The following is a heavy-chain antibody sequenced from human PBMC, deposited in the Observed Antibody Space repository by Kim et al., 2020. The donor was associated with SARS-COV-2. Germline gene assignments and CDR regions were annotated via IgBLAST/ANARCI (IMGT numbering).Heavy chain of an antibody. Sequence: NYAQNLQGRGTVTTDTSTSTAYMELRSLRSDDTAVYYCARDSQWELEDYWGQGTLVTVSS. V-gene: IGHV1-18*01. CDR3: ARDSQWELEDY. D-gene: IGHD1-26*01. J-gene: IGHJ4*02.